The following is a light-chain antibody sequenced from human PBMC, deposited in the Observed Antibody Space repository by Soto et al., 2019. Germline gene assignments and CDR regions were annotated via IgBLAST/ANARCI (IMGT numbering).Light chain of an antibody. CDR3: CSYSGSSTLVV. CDR1: SSDVAGYNF. Sequence: QSALTQPASVSGSPGQSIVISCTGTSSDVAGYNFVSWYQQHPGKAPKLMIFDVNHRPSGVSNRFSGSKSGNTASLTISGLLAEDEADYYCCSYSGSSTLVVFGGGTQLTVL. CDR2: DVN. J-gene: IGLJ2*01. V-gene: IGLV2-14*03.